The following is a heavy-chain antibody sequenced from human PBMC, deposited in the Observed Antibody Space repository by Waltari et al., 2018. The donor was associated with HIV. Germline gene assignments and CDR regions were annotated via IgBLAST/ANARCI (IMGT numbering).Heavy chain of an antibody. V-gene: IGHV4-59*01. D-gene: IGHD3-10*01. CDR3: ASFYHYGSGSLGAFDI. CDR1: GGSISSYY. Sequence: QVQLQESGPGLVKPSETLSLTCTVSGGSISSYYWSWIRQPPGKGLEWIGYIYYSGSTTYNPSLKSRVTISVDTSKNQFSLKLSSVTAADTAVYYCASFYHYGSGSLGAFDIWGQGTMVTVSS. CDR2: IYYSGST. J-gene: IGHJ3*02.